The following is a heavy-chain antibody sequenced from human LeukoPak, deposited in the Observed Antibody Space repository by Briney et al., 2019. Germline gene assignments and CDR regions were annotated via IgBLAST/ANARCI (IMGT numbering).Heavy chain of an antibody. J-gene: IGHJ4*02. CDR1: RFTFSSYW. CDR2: IMIGGDGK. V-gene: IGHV3-23*01. Sequence: GGSQGLSCAASRFTFSSYWMTWVRQAPGKGLEWVSTIMIGGDGKHYADSVKGRFTISRDRSESTLYLQMNGLRADDTAVYYCVRAAPRDCSPASCSLFDTWGQGTLVTVSS. CDR3: VRAAPRDCSPASCSLFDT. D-gene: IGHD2-2*01.